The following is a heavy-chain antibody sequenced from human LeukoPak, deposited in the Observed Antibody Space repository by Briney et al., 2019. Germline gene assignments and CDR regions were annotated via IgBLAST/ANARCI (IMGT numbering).Heavy chain of an antibody. D-gene: IGHD3-16*01. Sequence: GESLKISCEASGYSFTSYWIAWVRQMPGKGLEYMGVIYPGDSDTRYSPSFQGQVTISADKSISTAYLQWSSLKASDTAMYYCARQGEQRTPDYWGQGTLVTVSS. CDR2: IYPGDSDT. CDR1: GYSFTSYW. J-gene: IGHJ4*02. V-gene: IGHV5-51*01. CDR3: ARQGEQRTPDY.